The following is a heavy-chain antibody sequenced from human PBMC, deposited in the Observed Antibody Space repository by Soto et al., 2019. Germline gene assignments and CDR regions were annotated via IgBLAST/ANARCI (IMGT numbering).Heavy chain of an antibody. CDR2: IYFSGST. CDR1: GVSISNTSYY. Sequence: QLQLQESGPGLVKPSETLSLTCSVSGVSISNTSYYWGWIRQPPGKGLEWVGTIYFSGSTFYNPSLKSRVTISIDTSKNQFSLRLSSVTAADTAVYYCARHGSYWGQGPLVTVSS. J-gene: IGHJ4*02. CDR3: ARHGSY. V-gene: IGHV4-39*01.